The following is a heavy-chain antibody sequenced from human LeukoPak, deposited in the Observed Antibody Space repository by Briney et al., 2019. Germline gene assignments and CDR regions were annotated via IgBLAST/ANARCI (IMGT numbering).Heavy chain of an antibody. D-gene: IGHD3-9*01. CDR1: GGSFSSYY. V-gene: IGHV4-4*09. J-gene: IGHJ4*02. Sequence: SETLSLTCTVSGGSFSSYYWSWIRQPPGKGLEWIGYIYTSGSTNYNPSLKSRVTISVDTSKNQFSLKLSSVTAADTAVYYCARGHYDILTGYYPYYWGQGTLVTVSS. CDR2: IYTSGST. CDR3: ARGHYDILTGYYPYY.